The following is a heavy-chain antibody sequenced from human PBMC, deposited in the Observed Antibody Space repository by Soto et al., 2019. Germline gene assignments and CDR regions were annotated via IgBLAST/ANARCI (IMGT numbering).Heavy chain of an antibody. CDR1: GFNFNVAW. CDR2: IKSKGGGETT. V-gene: IGHV3-15*01. D-gene: IGHD3-3*02. Sequence: EGQLVESGGRLVEPGGSLRLSCAASGFNFNVAWMNWVRQAPGKGLEWLGRIKSKGGGETTEYVAFVKGRFTISRDDSKNTLYLQMIRLKSEDTAVYYCTKVLALPRNEAFDIWGQGTMVTVSS. CDR3: TKVLALPRNEAFDI. J-gene: IGHJ3*02.